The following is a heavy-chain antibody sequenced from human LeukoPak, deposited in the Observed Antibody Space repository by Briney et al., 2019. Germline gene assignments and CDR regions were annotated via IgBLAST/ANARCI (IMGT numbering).Heavy chain of an antibody. CDR1: GFTFSSYA. D-gene: IGHD6-6*01. CDR3: AQSKTIYSSYDY. J-gene: IGHJ4*02. Sequence: QAGGSLRLSCAASGFTFSSYAMSWVRQAPGKGLEWISTITNSGGSTYYADSVKGRFTVSRDNSKNTLYLQMNSLRGEDTAVYYCAQSKTIYSSYDYWGQGTLVTVSS. CDR2: ITNSGGST. V-gene: IGHV3-23*01.